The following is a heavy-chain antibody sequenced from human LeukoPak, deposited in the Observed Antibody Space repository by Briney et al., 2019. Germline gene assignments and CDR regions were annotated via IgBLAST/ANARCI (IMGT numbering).Heavy chain of an antibody. CDR1: GFTFSSYG. CDR3: AKVKAAAGSFYYYYYMDV. Sequence: PGGSLRLSCAASGFTFSSYGMHWVRQAPGKGLEWVAFIRYDGSNKYYADSVKGRFTISRDNSKNTLYLQMNSLRAVDTAVYYCAKVKAAAGSFYYYYYMDVWGKGTTVTVSS. V-gene: IGHV3-30*02. D-gene: IGHD6-13*01. J-gene: IGHJ6*03. CDR2: IRYDGSNK.